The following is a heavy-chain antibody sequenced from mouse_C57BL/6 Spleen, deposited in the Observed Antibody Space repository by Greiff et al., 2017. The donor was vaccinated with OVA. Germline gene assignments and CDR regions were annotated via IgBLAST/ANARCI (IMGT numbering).Heavy chain of an antibody. CDR1: GYSFTGYY. CDR3: ARLDYYGSNYAMDY. V-gene: IGHV1-42*01. CDR2: INPSTGGT. J-gene: IGHJ4*01. D-gene: IGHD1-1*01. Sequence: EVQLQQSGPELVKPGASVKISCKASGYSFTGYYMNWVKQSPEKRLEWIGEINPSTGGTNYNQKFKAKATLTVDKSSSTAYMQLKSLTSEDSAVYCCARLDYYGSNYAMDYWGQGTSVTVSS.